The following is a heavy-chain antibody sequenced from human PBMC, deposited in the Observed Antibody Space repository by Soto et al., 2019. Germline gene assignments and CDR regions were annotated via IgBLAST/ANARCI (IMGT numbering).Heavy chain of an antibody. D-gene: IGHD1-26*01. CDR1: GFTFSSYG. J-gene: IGHJ6*02. CDR3: ARDSRGWELALYYYYYGMDV. Sequence: QVQLVESGGGVVQPGRSLRLSCAASGFTFSSYGMHWVRQAPGKGLEWVAVIWYDGSNKYYADSVKGRFTISRDNSKNTMYLQMNSLRAEDTALYYCARDSRGWELALYYYYYGMDVWGQGTTVTVSS. V-gene: IGHV3-33*01. CDR2: IWYDGSNK.